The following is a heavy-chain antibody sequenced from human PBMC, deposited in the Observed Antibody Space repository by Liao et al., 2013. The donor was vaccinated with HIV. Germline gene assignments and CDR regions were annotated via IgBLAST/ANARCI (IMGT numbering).Heavy chain of an antibody. J-gene: IGHJ4*02. CDR3: ARDGYGDYFDS. CDR1: GGSVSSSSYY. CDR2: IYYDGRA. D-gene: IGHD4/OR15-4a*01. Sequence: QLQLQESGPGLVKPSETLSLICTVSGGSVSSSSYYWGWIRQPPGKGLEWIGTIYYDGRAGYNPSLGGRVTMSVDMSNNEISLKLTSVTAADTAVYYCARDGYGDYFDSWGQGTLVIVSA. V-gene: IGHV4-39*07.